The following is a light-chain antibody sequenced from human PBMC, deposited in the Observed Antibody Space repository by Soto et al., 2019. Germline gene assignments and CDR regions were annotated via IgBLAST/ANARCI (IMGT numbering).Light chain of an antibody. CDR3: SSYTRSSPLV. CDR1: SSDVGAYNY. V-gene: IGLV2-14*03. Sequence: QSALTQPASVSGSPGQSITISCTGTSSDVGAYNYVSWYQQHPGNAPKLMIYDVSNRASGVSNRFSGSKSGNTASLTISGLQAEDEAAYYCSSYTRSSPLVFGGGTKVTVL. J-gene: IGLJ2*01. CDR2: DVS.